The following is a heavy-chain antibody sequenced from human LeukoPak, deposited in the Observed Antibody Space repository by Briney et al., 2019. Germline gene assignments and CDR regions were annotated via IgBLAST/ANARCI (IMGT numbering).Heavy chain of an antibody. D-gene: IGHD1-26*01. CDR2: ISSSSTYT. V-gene: IGHV3-11*06. Sequence: GGSLRLSCAASGFTFSDSYMSWIRQAPGKGLEWVSYISSSSTYTNYADSVKGRFTISRDGAKNSLYLQMNSLRAEDTAVYYCAKAGGAYDYWGQGTLVTVSS. CDR1: GFTFSDSY. CDR3: AKAGGAYDY. J-gene: IGHJ4*02.